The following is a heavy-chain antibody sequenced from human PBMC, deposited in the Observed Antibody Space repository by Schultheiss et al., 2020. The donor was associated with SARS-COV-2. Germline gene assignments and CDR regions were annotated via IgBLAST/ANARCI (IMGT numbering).Heavy chain of an antibody. D-gene: IGHD4-17*01. V-gene: IGHV1-18*01. Sequence: ASVKVSCKASGYTFTSYGISWVRQAPGQGLEWMGWISAYNGNTNYAQKLQGRVTMTTDTSTSTAYMELRSLRSDDTAVYYYARGPVTTDIDYYYNGMDVWGQGTTVTVSS. CDR2: ISAYNGNT. CDR3: ARGPVTTDIDYYYNGMDV. J-gene: IGHJ6*02. CDR1: GYTFTSYG.